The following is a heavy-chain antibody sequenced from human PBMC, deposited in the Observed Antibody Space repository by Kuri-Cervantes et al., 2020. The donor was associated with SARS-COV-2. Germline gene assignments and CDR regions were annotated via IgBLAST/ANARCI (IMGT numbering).Heavy chain of an antibody. CDR2: IKQDGSEK. Sequence: GGSLRLSCAASGFTFSSYWMSWVRQAPGKGLEWVANIKQDGSEKYYVDSVKGRFTISRDNAKNTLYLQMNILRAEDTAVYYCARDQVYSSSWYPSSYYYYYGMDVWGQGTTVTVSS. V-gene: IGHV3-7*01. D-gene: IGHD6-13*01. J-gene: IGHJ6*02. CDR1: GFTFSSYW. CDR3: ARDQVYSSSWYPSSYYYYYGMDV.